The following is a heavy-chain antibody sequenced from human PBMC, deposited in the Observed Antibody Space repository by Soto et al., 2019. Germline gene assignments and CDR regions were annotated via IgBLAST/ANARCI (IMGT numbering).Heavy chain of an antibody. CDR3: ERGQELDFWSGYYQAGYGMEV. Sequence: PGGALRLSCSASGFTFSSYDMHWVRQATGKGLEGVAAIGTAGDTYYPGSVKGRFTISRENAKNSLYRQMNSLRAEDTDVYYCERGQELDFWSGYYQAGYGMEVWGQGTTVTVSS. V-gene: IGHV3-13*01. CDR2: IGTAGDT. J-gene: IGHJ6*02. D-gene: IGHD3-3*01. CDR1: GFTFSSYD.